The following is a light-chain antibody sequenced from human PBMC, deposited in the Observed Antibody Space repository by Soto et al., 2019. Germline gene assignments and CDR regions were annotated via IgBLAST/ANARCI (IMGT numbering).Light chain of an antibody. Sequence: DIVMTQSPDSLAVSLGERATIKCKSSQSVFHRSNNKNFLAWYQQKAGQPPKLLISWASARESGVPDRLSGSGSGTDFTLTISSLQAEDVAVYYCQQYYSSPTFGGGTKVEIK. CDR1: QSVFHRSNNKNF. V-gene: IGKV4-1*01. J-gene: IGKJ4*01. CDR3: QQYYSSPT. CDR2: WAS.